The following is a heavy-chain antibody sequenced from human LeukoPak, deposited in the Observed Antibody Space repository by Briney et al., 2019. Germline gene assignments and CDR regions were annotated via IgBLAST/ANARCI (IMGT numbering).Heavy chain of an antibody. CDR2: IIPIFGTA. CDR3: ARATGHRGRDGYNYAHDAFDI. Sequence: SVKVSCKDSGGTFSSYAISWVRQAPGQGLEWMGRIIPIFGTANYAQKFQGRVTITTDESTSTAYMELSSLRSEDTAVYYCARATGHRGRDGYNYAHDAFDIWGQGTMVTVSS. CDR1: GGTFSSYA. J-gene: IGHJ3*02. V-gene: IGHV1-69*05. D-gene: IGHD5-24*01.